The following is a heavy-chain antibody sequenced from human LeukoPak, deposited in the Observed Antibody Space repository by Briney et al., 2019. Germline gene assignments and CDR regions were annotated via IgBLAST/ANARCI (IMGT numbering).Heavy chain of an antibody. J-gene: IGHJ3*02. V-gene: IGHV4-59*01. CDR2: IYYSGST. CDR1: GGSIKSYY. D-gene: IGHD2/OR15-2a*01. Sequence: SETLSLTCTVSGGSIKSYYWSWIRQPPGKGLEWIGYIYYSGSTNYNPSLKSRVTISLDTSKNQFSLKLNSVTAADTAVYYCASAIVIHSWAFDIWGQGTMVTVSS. CDR3: ASAIVIHSWAFDI.